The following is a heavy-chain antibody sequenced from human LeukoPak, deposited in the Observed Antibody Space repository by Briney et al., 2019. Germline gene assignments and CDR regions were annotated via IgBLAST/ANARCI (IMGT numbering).Heavy chain of an antibody. J-gene: IGHJ6*02. CDR2: INPNSGGT. D-gene: IGHD6-19*01. CDR3: ARVNYRSGFFRNFYYYGMDV. Sequence: GASVKVSCKASGYTFSDYYIHWVRQGPGHGPEWMGWINPNSGGTDYAQRFQGRVTMTRETSNTTAYMELSRLRSDDTAVYYCARVNYRSGFFRNFYYYGMDVWGQGTTVTVSS. V-gene: IGHV1-2*02. CDR1: GYTFSDYY.